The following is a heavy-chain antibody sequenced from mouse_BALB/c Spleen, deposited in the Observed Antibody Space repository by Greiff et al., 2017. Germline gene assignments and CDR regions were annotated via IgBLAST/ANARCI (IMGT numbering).Heavy chain of an antibody. Sequence: QVQLQQSGAELVRPGASVKLSCKASGYTFTSYWINWVKQRPGQGLEWIGNIYPSDSYTNYNQKFKDKATLTVDKSSSTAYMQLSSPTSEDSAVYYCTRSGLSGNYGGDYWGQGTTLTVSS. CDR1: GYTFTSYW. J-gene: IGHJ2*01. V-gene: IGHV1-69*02. CDR3: TRSGLSGNYGGDY. CDR2: IYPSDSYT. D-gene: IGHD2-1*01.